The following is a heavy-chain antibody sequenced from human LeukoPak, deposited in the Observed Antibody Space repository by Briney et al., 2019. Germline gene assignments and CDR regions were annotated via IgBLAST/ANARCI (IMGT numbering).Heavy chain of an antibody. CDR1: GFTFSSYW. J-gene: IGHJ4*02. V-gene: IGHV3-7*01. CDR3: ARKHYYDSSALDY. D-gene: IGHD3-22*01. CDR2: IKQDGSEK. Sequence: GGSLRLSCAASGFTFSSYWMSWVRQAPGKGLEWVANIKQDGSEKYYVDSVKGRFTISRDNAKNSLYLQMNSLRAEDTAVYYCARKHYYDSSALDYWGQGTLVTVSS.